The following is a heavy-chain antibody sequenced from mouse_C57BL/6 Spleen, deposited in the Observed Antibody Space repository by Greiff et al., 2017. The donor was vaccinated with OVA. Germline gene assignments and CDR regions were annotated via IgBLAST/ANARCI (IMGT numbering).Heavy chain of an antibody. CDR2: IDPENGDT. Sequence: EVQLQQSGAELVRPGASVKLSCTASGFNIKDYYMHWVKQRPEQGLEWIGWIDPENGDTEYASKFQGKATITADTSSNTAYLQLSSLTSEDTAVYYCTRYSNVYAMDYWGQGTSVTVSS. V-gene: IGHV14-4*01. CDR1: GFNIKDYY. D-gene: IGHD2-5*01. J-gene: IGHJ4*01. CDR3: TRYSNVYAMDY.